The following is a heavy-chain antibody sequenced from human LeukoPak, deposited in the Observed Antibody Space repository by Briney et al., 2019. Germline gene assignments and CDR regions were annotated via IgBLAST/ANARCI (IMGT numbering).Heavy chain of an antibody. V-gene: IGHV4-61*01. CDR1: GGSISSTSYY. J-gene: IGHJ3*02. D-gene: IGHD3-10*01. CDR3: ARVSRSITMVRGVKSPFDAFDI. Sequence: SETLSLTCTVSGGSISSTSYYWSWIRQPPGKGLEWIGDIYYSGSTNYNPSLKSRVTISVDTSKNQFSLKLSSVTAADPAVYYCARVSRSITMVRGVKSPFDAFDIWGQGTMVTVSS. CDR2: IYYSGST.